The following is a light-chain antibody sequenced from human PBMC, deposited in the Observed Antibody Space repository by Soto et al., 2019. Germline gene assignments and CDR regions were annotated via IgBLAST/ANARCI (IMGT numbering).Light chain of an antibody. J-gene: IGKJ4*01. CDR2: GAS. V-gene: IGKV3-20*01. CDR1: QSVSSSY. CDR3: QQYGSSLPIT. Sequence: EIALTQSPGTLSLSPGERATLSRRASQSVSSSYLAWYQQKPGQAPRLLIYGASSRATGIPDRFSGSGSGTDFTLTISRLEPEDSAVYYCQQYGSSLPITFGGGTKVDIK.